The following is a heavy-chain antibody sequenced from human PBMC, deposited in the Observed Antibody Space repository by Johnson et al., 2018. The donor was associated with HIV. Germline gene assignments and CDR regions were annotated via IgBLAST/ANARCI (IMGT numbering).Heavy chain of an antibody. CDR1: GFTFSSYG. CDR3: ARGGVYSYDSGGYLGAFEI. Sequence: QVQLVESGGGVVQPGRSLRLSCAASGFTFSSYGMHWVRQAPGKGLEWVAVISYDGSNKYYADSVKGRFTISRDKSKNTLYLQMNSLRTEDTAMYYCARGGVYSYDSGGYLGAFEIWGQGTMATVSS. CDR2: ISYDGSNK. J-gene: IGHJ3*02. V-gene: IGHV3-30*03. D-gene: IGHD3-22*01.